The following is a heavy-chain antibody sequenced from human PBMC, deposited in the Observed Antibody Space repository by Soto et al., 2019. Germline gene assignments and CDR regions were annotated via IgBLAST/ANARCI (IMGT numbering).Heavy chain of an antibody. D-gene: IGHD2-15*01. CDR3: ARRGGLVVAATHAFDI. CDR1: GYSFTSYW. Sequence: PGESLKISCKGSGYSFTSYWIGWVRQMPGKGLEWMGIIYPGDSDTRYSPSFQGQVTISADKSISTAYLQWSSLKAPDTAMYYCARRGGLVVAATHAFDIWGQGTMVTVSS. CDR2: IYPGDSDT. V-gene: IGHV5-51*01. J-gene: IGHJ3*02.